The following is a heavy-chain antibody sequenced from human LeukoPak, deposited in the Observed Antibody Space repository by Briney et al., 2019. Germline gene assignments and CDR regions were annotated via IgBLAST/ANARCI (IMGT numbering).Heavy chain of an antibody. D-gene: IGHD6-13*01. CDR1: GFTFSSNA. J-gene: IGHJ4*02. CDR2: ISESGGST. V-gene: IGHV3-23*01. Sequence: GGSLRLSCAASGFTFSSNAMSWVRQAPGKGLEWVSGISESGGSTYYADSVKGRFTISRDNSKNTLCLQMNSLRAEDRAVYYCGKGRDSSSWYAFDYWGQGTLVTVSS. CDR3: GKGRDSSSWYAFDY.